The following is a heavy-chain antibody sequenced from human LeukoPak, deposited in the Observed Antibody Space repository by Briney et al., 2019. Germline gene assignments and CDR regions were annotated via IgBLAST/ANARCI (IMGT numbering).Heavy chain of an antibody. CDR3: ARDDYRGVTNFDP. Sequence: PLETPSLTRTLSRVSISAYFWSRISHPPGEGLEWIGYISYTGSTNYNPSLKSRVTISVDTSKNQFSLQLTSVTAADTAVYYCARDDYRGVTNFDPWGQGTLVTVSS. CDR2: ISYTGST. V-gene: IGHV4-59*01. CDR1: RVSISAYF. D-gene: IGHD3-10*01. J-gene: IGHJ5*02.